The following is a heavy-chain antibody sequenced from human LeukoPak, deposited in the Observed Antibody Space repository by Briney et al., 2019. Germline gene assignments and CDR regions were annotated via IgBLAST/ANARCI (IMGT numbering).Heavy chain of an antibody. D-gene: IGHD1-26*01. CDR3: ARTSGSYYILPPDY. J-gene: IGHJ4*02. Sequence: PSETLSLTCTVSGGSISSYYWSWIRQPPGKGLERIGYIYYSGSTNYNPSLKSRVTISVDTSKNQFSLKLSSVTAADTAVYYCARTSGSYYILPPDYWGQGTLVTVSS. CDR2: IYYSGST. V-gene: IGHV4-59*01. CDR1: GGSISSYY.